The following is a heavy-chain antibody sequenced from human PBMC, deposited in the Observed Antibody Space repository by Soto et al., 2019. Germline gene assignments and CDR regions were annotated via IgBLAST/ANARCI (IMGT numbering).Heavy chain of an antibody. CDR2: IHHTGST. V-gene: IGHV4-38-2*02. CDR1: GYSISSSYY. Sequence: SETLSLTCDVSGYSISSSYYWGWIRQPPGKGLEWIGSIHHTGSTYYNPSLKSRVSISVDTSKNQHSLKLISVTAADTAVYYCAKDRGGWLQSTTPHPFDYWGQGTLVTVSS. D-gene: IGHD5-12*01. CDR3: AKDRGGWLQSTTPHPFDY. J-gene: IGHJ4*02.